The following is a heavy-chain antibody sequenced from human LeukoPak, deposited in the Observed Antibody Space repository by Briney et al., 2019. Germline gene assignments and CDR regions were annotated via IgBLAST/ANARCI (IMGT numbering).Heavy chain of an antibody. Sequence: ASVTVSFTVSGDGLSALSMHWVRQTQGKGKEWMGGFDSDEGEREYAQKFQDRLTMTEDISTETAYMELHSLRSDDTAVYYCTTDRWWTIRGGAFENWGQGTLVTVSS. D-gene: IGHD2-15*01. V-gene: IGHV1-24*01. CDR2: FDSDEGER. J-gene: IGHJ4*02. CDR3: TTDRWWTIRGGAFEN. CDR1: GDGLSALS.